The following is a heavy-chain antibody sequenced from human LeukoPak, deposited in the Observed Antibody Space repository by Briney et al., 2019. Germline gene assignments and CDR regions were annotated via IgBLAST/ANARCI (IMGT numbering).Heavy chain of an antibody. Sequence: GGSLRLACAVSGFTFSRYEMSWVRQAPGKGLEWISYISPSGSTMYYVDSVKGRFIISRDNAKDSLYLQMNSLRVEDTAVYYCARDPRGPDYWGQGTLVTVSS. J-gene: IGHJ4*02. CDR1: GFTFSRYE. V-gene: IGHV3-48*03. CDR2: ISPSGSTM. CDR3: ARDPRGPDY.